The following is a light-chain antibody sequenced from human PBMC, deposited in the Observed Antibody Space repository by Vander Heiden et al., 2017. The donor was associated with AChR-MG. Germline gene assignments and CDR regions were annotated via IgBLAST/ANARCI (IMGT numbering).Light chain of an antibody. J-gene: IGKJ3*01. Sequence: EIVMTQSPATLSVSPGERATLSCRASQSVGSNLAWYQQKPGQSPRLLIYVASTRAAGVPARFSGSGSGTEFALTVSSLQSEDFAVYYCQQYNNWLGTFGPGTKVDIK. CDR2: VAS. CDR3: QQYNNWLGT. CDR1: QSVGSN. V-gene: IGKV3-15*01.